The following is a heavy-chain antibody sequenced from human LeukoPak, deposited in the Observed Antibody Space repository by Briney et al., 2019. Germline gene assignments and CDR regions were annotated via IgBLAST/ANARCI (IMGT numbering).Heavy chain of an antibody. V-gene: IGHV3-53*04. CDR2: IYSGGST. D-gene: IGHD3-22*01. J-gene: IGHJ4*02. CDR3: AKRGVVIRVILVGFHKEAYYFDS. Sequence: GGSLRLSCAASGFTVSSNYMSWVRQAPGKELEWVSVIYSGGSTYYADSVKGRFTISRHNSKNTLYLQMNSLRAEDTAVYFCAKRGVVIRVILVGFHKEAYYFDSWGQGALVTVSS. CDR1: GFTVSSNY.